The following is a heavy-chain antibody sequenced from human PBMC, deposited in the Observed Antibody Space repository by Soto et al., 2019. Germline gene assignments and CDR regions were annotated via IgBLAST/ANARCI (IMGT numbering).Heavy chain of an antibody. D-gene: IGHD2-15*01. Sequence: QVPLVQSGAEVKKPGSSVKVSCKASGGTFSSYTISWVRQAPGQGLEWMGRIIPILGIANYAQKFQGRVTITADKSTSTAYMELSSLRSEDTAVYYCARDTWGSSYDPWGQGTLVTVSS. CDR1: GGTFSSYT. CDR2: IIPILGIA. V-gene: IGHV1-69*08. J-gene: IGHJ5*02. CDR3: ARDTWGSSYDP.